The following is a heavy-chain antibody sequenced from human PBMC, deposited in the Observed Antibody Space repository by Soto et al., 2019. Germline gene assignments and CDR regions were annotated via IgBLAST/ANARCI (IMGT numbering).Heavy chain of an antibody. CDR1: GYTFTSYA. V-gene: IGHV1-3*01. D-gene: IGHD1-1*01. J-gene: IGHJ4*02. CDR2: INAGNGNT. Sequence: ASVKVSCKASGYTFTSYAMHWVRQAPGQRLEWMGWINAGNGNTKYSQKFQGRVTITRDTSASTAYMELSSLRSEDTAVYYCARDYGKTGPPDYWGQGTLVTVSS. CDR3: ARDYGKTGPPDY.